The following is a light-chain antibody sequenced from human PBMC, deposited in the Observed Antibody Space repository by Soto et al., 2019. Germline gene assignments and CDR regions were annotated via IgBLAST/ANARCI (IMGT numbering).Light chain of an antibody. J-gene: IGKJ1*01. CDR2: KPS. V-gene: IGKV1-5*03. Sequence: DIQMTQFPSTLSASVGDRVTITCRASQSINNRLAWFQQKSGEAPRILIHKPSNLESGVPSRFSGSGSGTEFTLTISSLQPDDCATYYCQQYYSYSWTFGQGTRVEIK. CDR3: QQYYSYSWT. CDR1: QSINNR.